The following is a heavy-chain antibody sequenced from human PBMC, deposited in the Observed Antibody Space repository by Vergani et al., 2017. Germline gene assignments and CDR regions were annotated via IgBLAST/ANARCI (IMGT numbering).Heavy chain of an antibody. CDR1: NDSVSNTFYY. Sequence: QVQLQESGPGLVKPSETLSLTCTVSNDSVSNTFYYWGWIRQTPGKGLEWIGSIYYSGSTYYNPSLESRVTMSVDTSISTAYMELSRLRSDDTAVYYCARGQWLPTLSFDYWGQGTLVTVSS. CDR2: IYYSGST. J-gene: IGHJ4*02. V-gene: IGHV4-39*07. CDR3: ARGQWLPTLSFDY. D-gene: IGHD6-19*01.